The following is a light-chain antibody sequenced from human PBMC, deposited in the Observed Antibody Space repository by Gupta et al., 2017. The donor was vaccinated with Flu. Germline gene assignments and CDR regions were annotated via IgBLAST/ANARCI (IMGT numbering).Light chain of an antibody. CDR2: DAT. Sequence: STPTLSVSPGERATLSCRASESGGTYEARHQTTGGTAPRLLIVDATYGATDTPARISGHGSGTYGTITINRMAPADAAVYFCQERKNGQTFGQGTKLEVK. V-gene: IGKV3D-11*02. CDR3: QERKNGQT. CDR1: ESGGTY. J-gene: IGKJ1*01.